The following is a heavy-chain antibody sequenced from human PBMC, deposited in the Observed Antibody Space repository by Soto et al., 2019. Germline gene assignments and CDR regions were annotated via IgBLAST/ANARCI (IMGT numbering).Heavy chain of an antibody. J-gene: IGHJ4*02. D-gene: IGHD3-22*01. CDR2: IIPILNKA. V-gene: IGHV1-69*01. CDR1: GDTLSTYG. CDR3: ARNRYYYDKNAYFQNLDY. Sequence: QVQLLQYGAEVKEPGSSVKVSCKASGDTLSTYGLTWVRQAPGQGLEWVGGIIPILNKANYAQKLQGRVTITVDEFTRTGDMELTSLRSEDTAVYFCARNRYYYDKNAYFQNLDYSGQGNLVTDAS.